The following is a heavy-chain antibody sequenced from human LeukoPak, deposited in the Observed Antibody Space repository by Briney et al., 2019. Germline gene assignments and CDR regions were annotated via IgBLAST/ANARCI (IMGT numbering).Heavy chain of an antibody. V-gene: IGHV3-21*04. Sequence: GGSLRLSCAASGFTFSSYSMNWVRQAPGKGLEWVSSISSSSSYIYYADSVKGRFTISRDNSKNTLYLQMNSLRAEDTAVYYCAKELWFGELLSGVFDYWGQGTLVTVSS. CDR2: ISSSSSYI. J-gene: IGHJ4*02. CDR3: AKELWFGELLSGVFDY. D-gene: IGHD3-10*01. CDR1: GFTFSSYS.